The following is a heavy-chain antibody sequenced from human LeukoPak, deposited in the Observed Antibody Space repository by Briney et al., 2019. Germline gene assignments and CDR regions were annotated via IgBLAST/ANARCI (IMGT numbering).Heavy chain of an antibody. CDR3: ARVEDYDILTGFDY. CDR1: GFTFSSYW. J-gene: IGHJ4*02. D-gene: IGHD3-9*01. V-gene: IGHV3-7*01. Sequence: GSLRLSCAASGFTFSSYWMSWVRQAPGKGLEWVANIKQDGREKYYVDSVKGRFTISRDNTKNSLYAQMNSLRAEDTAVYYCARVEDYDILTGFDYWGQGILVTVSS. CDR2: IKQDGREK.